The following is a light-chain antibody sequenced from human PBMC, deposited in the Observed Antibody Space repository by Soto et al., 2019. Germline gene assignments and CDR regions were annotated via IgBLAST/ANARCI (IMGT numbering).Light chain of an antibody. CDR2: GAS. CDR3: QQYDT. V-gene: IGKV3-20*01. CDR1: QSVSSSY. Sequence: EIVLTQSPGTLSLSPGERATLSCRASQSVSSSYLAWYQQKPGQDPRLLIYGASSRATGIPDRFSGSGSGTDFTLTISRLEPEDFAVYYCQQYDTFGQGTKLEIK. J-gene: IGKJ2*01.